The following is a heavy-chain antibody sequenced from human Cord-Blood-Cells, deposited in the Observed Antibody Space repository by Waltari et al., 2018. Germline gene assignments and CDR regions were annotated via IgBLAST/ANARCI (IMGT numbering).Heavy chain of an antibody. J-gene: IGHJ3*02. D-gene: IGHD6-13*01. Sequence: QVQLVESGGGVVQPGRSLRLSCAASGFTFSSYGMPWVRQAPGKGLEWVAVKWYDGSNKYYADSVKGRFTISKDNSKNPLYRQMNSRRAEDTAVYYCARGLAAAGAFDIWGQGTMVTVSS. V-gene: IGHV3-33*01. CDR1: GFTFSSYG. CDR3: ARGLAAAGAFDI. CDR2: KWYDGSNK.